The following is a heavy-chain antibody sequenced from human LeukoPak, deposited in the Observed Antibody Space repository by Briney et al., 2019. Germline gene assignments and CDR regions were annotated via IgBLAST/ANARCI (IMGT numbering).Heavy chain of an antibody. CDR2: ISTSGAP. J-gene: IGHJ6*02. CDR3: AGRIAAAGPYYYYGMDV. CDR1: GASINNYY. V-gene: IGHV4-4*08. Sequence: SETLSLTCTVSGASINNYYWNWIRQPAGQGLEWIGHISTSGAPTYNPSLKSRVTISVDTSKNQFSLKLSSVTAADTAVYYCAGRIAAAGPYYYYGMDVWGQGTTVTVSS. D-gene: IGHD6-13*01.